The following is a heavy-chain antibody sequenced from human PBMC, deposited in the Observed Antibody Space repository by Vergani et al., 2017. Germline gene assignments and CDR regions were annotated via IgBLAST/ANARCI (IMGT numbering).Heavy chain of an antibody. V-gene: IGHV1-69*08. CDR1: GGTFSSYT. CDR3: ARDADYGDYVGVDY. Sequence: QVQLVQSGAEVKKPGSSVKVSCKASGGTFSSYTISWVRQAPGQGPEWMGRIIPILGIANYAQKFQGRVTITADKSTSTAYMELSSLRSEDTAVYYCARDADYGDYVGVDYWGQGTLVTVSS. D-gene: IGHD4-17*01. J-gene: IGHJ4*02. CDR2: IIPILGIA.